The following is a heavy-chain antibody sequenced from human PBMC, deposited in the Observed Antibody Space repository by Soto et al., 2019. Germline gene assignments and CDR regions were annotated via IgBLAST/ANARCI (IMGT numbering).Heavy chain of an antibody. CDR3: AVEVYTTMVPTVDY. Sequence: GGSLRLSCAASGFTFSSYGMHWVRQAPGKGLEWVAVIYYDGRNRYYGDSVKGRFTISRDISKNRLYLQMNSLRAEDTAVYYCAVEVYTTMVPTVDYWGKGSLVTVSS. V-gene: IGHV3-30*12. CDR1: GFTFSSYG. J-gene: IGHJ4*02. D-gene: IGHD5-18*01. CDR2: IYYDGRNR.